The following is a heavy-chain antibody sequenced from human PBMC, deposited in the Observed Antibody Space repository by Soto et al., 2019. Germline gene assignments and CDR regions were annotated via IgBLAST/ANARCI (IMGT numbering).Heavy chain of an antibody. CDR3: ARGDRGGSGSPASYYYSGLDV. CDR2: VSAGGDMT. J-gene: IGHJ6*02. Sequence: DVQLLESEGHLVQPGGSLRLSCAASGFTFSSYAMSWVRQAPGKGLEWVSSVSAGGDMTYYSDSVKGRFTISRDNSNNALFLQINRLRIEDTALYYCARGDRGGSGSPASYYYSGLDVWVQGTTVTVS. CDR1: GFTFSSYA. V-gene: IGHV3-23*01. D-gene: IGHD3-10*01.